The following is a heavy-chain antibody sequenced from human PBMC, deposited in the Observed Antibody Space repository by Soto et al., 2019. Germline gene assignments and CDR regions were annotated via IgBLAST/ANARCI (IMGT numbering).Heavy chain of an antibody. V-gene: IGHV6-1*01. Sequence: SQTLSLTCAISGDSVPSNSAAWNWIRQSPSRGLEWLGRTYYRSKWYNDYAVSVKSRITINPDTSKNQFSLQLNSVTPEDTAVYYCARLRIVVVPAAGYYYGMDVWGQGTTVTVSS. CDR2: TYYRSKWYN. CDR3: ARLRIVVVPAAGYYYGMDV. J-gene: IGHJ6*02. D-gene: IGHD2-2*01. CDR1: GDSVPSNSAA.